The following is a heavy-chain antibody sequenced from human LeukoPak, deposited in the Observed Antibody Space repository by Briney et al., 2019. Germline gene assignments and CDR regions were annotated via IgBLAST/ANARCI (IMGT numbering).Heavy chain of an antibody. D-gene: IGHD6-13*01. V-gene: IGHV1-69*05. J-gene: IGHJ6*03. CDR3: ARSNSSSWYDYYYYMDV. Sequence: ASVKVSCKASGGTFSSYAISWVRQAPGQGLEWMGGIIPIFGTANCAQKFQGRVTITTDESTSTAYMELSSLRSEDTAVYYCARSNSSSWYDYYYYMDVWGKGTTVTVSS. CDR2: IIPIFGTA. CDR1: GGTFSSYA.